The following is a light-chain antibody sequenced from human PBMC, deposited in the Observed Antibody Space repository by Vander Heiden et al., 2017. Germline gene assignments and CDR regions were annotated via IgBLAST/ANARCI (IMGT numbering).Light chain of an antibody. J-gene: IGKJ5*01. CDR2: AAS. CDR3: QQRYSTRPIT. CDR1: QSISRY. V-gene: IGKV1-39*01. Sequence: DIQITPSPSSLSASVGEGVNITCRARQSISRYLNWDQQRQGKAPKLLIYAASSLQSGVPSRVSGSGSGTDSTLTISSMQPEDFATDYCQQRYSTRPITFGQGTRLEI.